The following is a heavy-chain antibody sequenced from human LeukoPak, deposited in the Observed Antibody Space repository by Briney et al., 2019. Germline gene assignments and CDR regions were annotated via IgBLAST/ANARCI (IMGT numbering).Heavy chain of an antibody. CDR3: AAVGFRVVRGVIPNWFEP. J-gene: IGHJ5*02. Sequence: SVKVSCTASGFTFTSSAVQWVRQARGQRLEWIGWIVVGSGNTNYAQTFQERVTITRDMSTSTAYMELSSLRSEDTAVYYCAAVGFRVVRGVIPNWFEPWGQGTLVTASS. D-gene: IGHD3-10*01. CDR2: IVVGSGNT. CDR1: GFTFTSSA. V-gene: IGHV1-58*01.